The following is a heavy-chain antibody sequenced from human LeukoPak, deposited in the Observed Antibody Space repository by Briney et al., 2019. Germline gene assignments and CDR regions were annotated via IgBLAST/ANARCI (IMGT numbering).Heavy chain of an antibody. CDR1: GYTFTSYY. CDR3: ARDQLWFGELLYMLDY. D-gene: IGHD3-10*01. Sequence: ASVKVSCKASGYTFTSYYMHWVRQAPGQGPEWMGIINPSGGSTSYAQKFQGRVTMTRDTSTSTVYMELSSLRSEDTAVYYCARDQLWFGELLYMLDYWGQGTLVTVSS. CDR2: INPSGGST. V-gene: IGHV1-46*01. J-gene: IGHJ4*02.